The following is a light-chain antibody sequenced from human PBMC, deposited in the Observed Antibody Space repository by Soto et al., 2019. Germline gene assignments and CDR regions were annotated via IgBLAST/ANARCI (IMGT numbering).Light chain of an antibody. J-gene: IGLJ2*01. V-gene: IGLV1-40*01. CDR1: SSNIGAGYD. CDR2: GNS. Sequence: QSVLTQPPSVSGAPGQRVTISCTGSSSNIGAGYDVHWYQQLPGTAPKLLIYGNSNRPSGVPDRFSGSKSGTSASLAITGLQAEDEADYYCQSYDSSPRGVVFGGGTKL. CDR3: QSYDSSPRGVV.